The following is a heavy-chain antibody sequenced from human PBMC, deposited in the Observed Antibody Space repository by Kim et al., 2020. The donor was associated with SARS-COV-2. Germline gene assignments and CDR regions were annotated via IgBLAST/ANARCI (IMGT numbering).Heavy chain of an antibody. CDR3: ARVGQDWNHYFDC. J-gene: IGHJ4*02. Sequence: GGSLRLSCAASGFSFSSYTMNWVRQAPGKGLEWVSSIHSSGSHLYYADSMKGRFTFSRDNAKNSLYLHMNNLRAEDTAIYYCARVGQDWNHYFDCWGQGTLVTVTS. CDR1: GFSFSSYT. CDR2: IHSSGSHL. V-gene: IGHV3-21*01. D-gene: IGHD1-1*01.